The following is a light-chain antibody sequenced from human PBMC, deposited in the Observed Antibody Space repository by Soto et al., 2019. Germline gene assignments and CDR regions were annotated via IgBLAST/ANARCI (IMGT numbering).Light chain of an antibody. CDR1: QSISSW. V-gene: IGKV1-5*03. Sequence: DIQMTQSPSTLSASVGDRVTITCRASQSISSWLAWYQQKPGKAPKLLIYKASSLESGVPSRFSGSGSGTEFTLTISSLQPDDFAIYYCQQYKSFSRTFGGGTKVEIK. CDR3: QQYKSFSRT. CDR2: KAS. J-gene: IGKJ4*01.